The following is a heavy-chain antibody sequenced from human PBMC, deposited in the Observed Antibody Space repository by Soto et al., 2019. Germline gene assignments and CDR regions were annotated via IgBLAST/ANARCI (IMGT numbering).Heavy chain of an antibody. D-gene: IGHD1-1*01. CDR1: GYAFTTYG. Sequence: QVHLVQSGAEVKRPGASVKVSCKCSGYAFTTYGITWVRQAPGQGLEWMGWISAHNGNTNYAQKLQGRVTVTRDTSTSTAYMELRSLRSDDTSVYYCARGRYGDYWRQGALVTVSS. V-gene: IGHV1-18*01. CDR2: ISAHNGNT. J-gene: IGHJ4*02. CDR3: ARGRYGDY.